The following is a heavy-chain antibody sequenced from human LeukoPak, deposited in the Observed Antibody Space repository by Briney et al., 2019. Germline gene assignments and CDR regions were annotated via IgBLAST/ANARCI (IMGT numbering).Heavy chain of an antibody. Sequence: PSETLSLTCTVSGGAISTYSWSWIRQPPGNVLEWLGYISERGDSNSNPSLKSRVTMSVDTSKNQFSLKLSSVTAADTAVYYCARSKDILLGDSDAFDLWGRGTTVTVSS. D-gene: IGHD2-21*01. J-gene: IGHJ3*01. CDR2: ISERGDS. CDR1: GGAISTYS. CDR3: ARSKDILLGDSDAFDL. V-gene: IGHV4-59*01.